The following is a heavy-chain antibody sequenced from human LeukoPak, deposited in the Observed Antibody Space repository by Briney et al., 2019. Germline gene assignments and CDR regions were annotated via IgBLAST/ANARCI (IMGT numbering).Heavy chain of an antibody. CDR2: IILIFGTA. CDR1: GGTFSSYA. V-gene: IGHV1-69*13. CDR3: ARSNCSSTSCYNWFDP. J-gene: IGHJ5*02. Sequence: AVKVSCKASGGTFSSYAISWVRQAPGQGLEWMGGIILIFGTANYSQKFQGRVTITADESTSTAYMELSSLRSEDTAVYYCARSNCSSTSCYNWFDPWGQGTLVTVSS. D-gene: IGHD2-2*01.